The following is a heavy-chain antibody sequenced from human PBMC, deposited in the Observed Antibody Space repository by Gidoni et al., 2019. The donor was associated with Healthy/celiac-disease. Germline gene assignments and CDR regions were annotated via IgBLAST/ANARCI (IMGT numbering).Heavy chain of an antibody. J-gene: IGHJ4*02. Sequence: EVQLVESGGGLVKPGGSLRLSCAASGFTFSSYSMNWVRQAPGKGLEWVSAISSSSSYIYYADSVKGRFTISRENAKNSLYLQMNSLRAEDTAVYYCARDSEYYDSKFDIRGIASGDYWGQGTLVTVSS. CDR2: ISSSSSYI. V-gene: IGHV3-21*01. CDR3: ARDSEYYDSKFDIRGIASGDY. CDR1: GFTFSSYS. D-gene: IGHD3-22*01.